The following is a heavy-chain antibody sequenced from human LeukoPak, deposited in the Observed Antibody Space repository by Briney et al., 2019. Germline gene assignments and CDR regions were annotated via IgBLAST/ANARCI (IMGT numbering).Heavy chain of an antibody. J-gene: IGHJ4*02. V-gene: IGHV3-53*01. D-gene: IGHD3-10*01. CDR2: SYSGGST. CDR3: ARRRPRGPIDY. Sequence: GGSLRLSCAGSGFNVSSSYMAWVRQAPGKGLEWVSISYSGGSTFYADSVMGQFVISKDSSKNTLFLQMNSLRPDDTAFYYCARRRPRGPIDYWGRGTLITVSS. CDR1: GFNVSSSY.